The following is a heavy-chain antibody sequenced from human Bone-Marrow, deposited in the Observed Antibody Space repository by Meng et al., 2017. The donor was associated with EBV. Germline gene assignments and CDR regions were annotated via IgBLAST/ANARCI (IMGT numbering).Heavy chain of an antibody. CDR1: GYTFHKYP. Sequence: HVQLVQSGSELKKHGASATVSCKASGYTFHKYPITWVRQAPGQGPEWMGWINTYTGNPTYAQAFTGRFVFSLDTSLSTAYLQISSLQADDTAVYYCVRPVEQRTVPFDHRGQGVLVTVSA. J-gene: IGHJ4*02. V-gene: IGHV7-4-1*02. CDR3: VRPVEQRTVPFDH. CDR2: INTYTGNP. D-gene: IGHD6-13*01.